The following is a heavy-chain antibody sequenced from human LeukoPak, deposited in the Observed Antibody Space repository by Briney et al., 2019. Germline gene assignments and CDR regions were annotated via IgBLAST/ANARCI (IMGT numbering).Heavy chain of an antibody. CDR1: GFTFSSYA. D-gene: IGHD3-10*01. Sequence: GGSLRLSCAASGFTFSSYAMHWVRQAPGKGLEWVAVISYDGSNKYYADSVKGRFTISRDNSKNTLYLQMNSLRAEDTAVYYCARDAGGCFDYRGQGTLVTVSS. J-gene: IGHJ4*02. V-gene: IGHV3-30-3*01. CDR3: ARDAGGCFDY. CDR2: ISYDGSNK.